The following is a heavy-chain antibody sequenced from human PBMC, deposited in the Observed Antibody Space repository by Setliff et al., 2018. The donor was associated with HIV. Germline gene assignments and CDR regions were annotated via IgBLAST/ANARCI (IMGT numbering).Heavy chain of an antibody. J-gene: IGHJ6*03. CDR1: GGSISRDSFY. CDR3: ARHGAFYYYYYMDV. CDR2: LRPSGNT. V-gene: IGHV4-39*01. Sequence: SETLSLTCTVSGGSISRDSFYWGWIRQPPGKGLEWIGSLRPSGNTYYNPSLKSRVTISVDTSKNQFSLNLSSVTAADTAVYYCARHGAFYYYYYMDVWGKGTTVTVSS.